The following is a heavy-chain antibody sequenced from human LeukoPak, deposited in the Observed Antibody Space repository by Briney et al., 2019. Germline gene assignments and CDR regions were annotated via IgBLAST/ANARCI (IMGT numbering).Heavy chain of an antibody. CDR2: IYSSGST. V-gene: IGHV4-39*01. D-gene: IGHD2-15*01. Sequence: SETLSLTCTVSGGSISSSSYYWGWIRQSPGQGLEWIGSIYSSGSTYYNPSLKSRVSISVDTSQNQFSLKVTSVTAADTAVYYCARLLGAATDPFDYWGQGTLVTVSS. CDR1: GGSISSSSYY. J-gene: IGHJ4*02. CDR3: ARLLGAATDPFDY.